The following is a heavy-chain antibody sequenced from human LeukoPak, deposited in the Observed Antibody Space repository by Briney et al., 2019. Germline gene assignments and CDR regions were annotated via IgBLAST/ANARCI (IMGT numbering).Heavy chain of an antibody. CDR3: ARHRYCSGGSCYFDY. D-gene: IGHD2-15*01. J-gene: IGHJ4*02. CDR2: IDPSDSYT. V-gene: IGHV5-10-1*01. Sequence: GESLKISCKGSGYSFTSYWISWVRQMPGKGLEWMGRIDPSDSYTNYSPSLQGHVTISADKSISTAYLQWSSLKASDTAMYYCARHRYCSGGSCYFDYWGQGTLVTVFS. CDR1: GYSFTSYW.